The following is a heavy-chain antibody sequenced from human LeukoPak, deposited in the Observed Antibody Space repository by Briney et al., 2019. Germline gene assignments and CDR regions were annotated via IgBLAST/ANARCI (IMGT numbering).Heavy chain of an antibody. CDR2: SKNKAYRYAS. V-gene: IGHV3-72*01. D-gene: IGHD1-26*01. Sequence: GGSLRLSCAASGFTLSDHYVDWVRLAPGKGLEWVGRSKNKAYRYASEYVASVIGRFTFSRDDSHNSLNLQMNSLRTEDTAVYYCARTSGSYYGYVLWGQGTLVTVSS. J-gene: IGHJ4*02. CDR3: ARTSGSYYGYVL. CDR1: GFTLSDHY.